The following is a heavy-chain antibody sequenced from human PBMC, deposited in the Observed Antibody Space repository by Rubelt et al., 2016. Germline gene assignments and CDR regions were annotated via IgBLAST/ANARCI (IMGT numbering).Heavy chain of an antibody. CDR2: ICYSGST. V-gene: IGHV4-39*01. D-gene: IGHD2-8*01. CDR1: GGSISSSSYY. J-gene: IGHJ4*02. Sequence: QLQLQESGPGLVKPSETLSLTCTVSGGSISSSSYYWGWIRQPPGKGLEWIGSICYSGSTYYNPSLKIRVTISVDTSKNQFSLKLSSVTAADTAVYYCARHPFCTNGVCYDRTIDYWGQGTLVTVSS. CDR3: ARHPFCTNGVCYDRTIDY.